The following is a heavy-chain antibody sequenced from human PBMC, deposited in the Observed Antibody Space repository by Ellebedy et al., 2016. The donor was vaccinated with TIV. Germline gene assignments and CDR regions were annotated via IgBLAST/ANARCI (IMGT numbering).Heavy chain of an antibody. Sequence: GGSLRLSCKDSGNSFSSSWIGWVRQMPGKGLEWMAMIYPGDYDTRYSPSFRGQVTISADRSSSTAFLRWSSLKASDTAMYYCARVGSWNEYDYWGQGTRVTVSS. D-gene: IGHD1-1*01. CDR1: GNSFSSSW. CDR2: IYPGDYDT. J-gene: IGHJ4*02. V-gene: IGHV5-51*01. CDR3: ARVGSWNEYDY.